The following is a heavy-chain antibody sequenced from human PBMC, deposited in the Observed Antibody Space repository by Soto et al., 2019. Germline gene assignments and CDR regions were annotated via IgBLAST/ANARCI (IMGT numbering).Heavy chain of an antibody. V-gene: IGHV3-9*01. CDR2: ISWNSDSI. J-gene: IGHJ4*02. CDR3: TKVGGLYDFWSGPLHFDL. CDR1: GFIFDDFA. Sequence: EAQLVESGGGFVQPGRSLILSCAGSGFIFDDFAIHWVRQAPGKGLAWVSGISWNSDSIGYADSVKGRFTSSRDNAKNSLYLEMNSLRVEDTALYYCTKVGGLYDFWSGPLHFDLWGQGTLVTVSS. D-gene: IGHD3-3*01.